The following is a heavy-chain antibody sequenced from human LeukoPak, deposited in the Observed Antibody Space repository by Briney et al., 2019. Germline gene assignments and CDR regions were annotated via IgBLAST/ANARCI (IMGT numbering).Heavy chain of an antibody. CDR3: ARVLRDYDSRAYDAFDI. Sequence: GGSLRLSCAASGFTFSSYWMSWVRQAPGKGLEWVANIKQDGSEKYYVDSVKGRFTISRDNAKNSLYLQMNSLRAEDTAVYYCARVLRDYDSRAYDAFDIWGQGTMVTVSS. D-gene: IGHD3-22*01. CDR2: IKQDGSEK. V-gene: IGHV3-7*01. CDR1: GFTFSSYW. J-gene: IGHJ3*02.